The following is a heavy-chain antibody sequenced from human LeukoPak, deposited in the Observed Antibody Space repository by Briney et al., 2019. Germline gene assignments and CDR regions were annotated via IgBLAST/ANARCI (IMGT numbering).Heavy chain of an antibody. CDR1: GGSISSGGYY. J-gene: IGHJ4*02. CDR2: IYYSGST. D-gene: IGHD1-26*01. Sequence: SETLSLTCTVSGGSISSGGYYWSWIRQHPGKGLEWIGYIYYSGSTYYNPSLKSRVTISVDTSKNQFSLKLSSVTAADTAVYYCARDNPATGSFLDYWGQGTLVTVSS. V-gene: IGHV4-31*03. CDR3: ARDNPATGSFLDY.